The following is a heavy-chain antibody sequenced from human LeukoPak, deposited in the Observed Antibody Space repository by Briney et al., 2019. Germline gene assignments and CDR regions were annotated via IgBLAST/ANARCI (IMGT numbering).Heavy chain of an antibody. V-gene: IGHV3-30*02. CDR1: GFSFSDYD. CDR2: IRYDGSNT. J-gene: IGHJ3*02. D-gene: IGHD3-22*01. Sequence: TGGSLRLSCAASGFSFSDYDIHWVRLAPGKGLEWVTFIRYDGSNTYAESVKGRFTISRDNSKNTVYLQMNSLAIEDTAVYYCARETDSSGYYLATVAFDIWGQGTMVTVSS. CDR3: ARETDSSGYYLATVAFDI.